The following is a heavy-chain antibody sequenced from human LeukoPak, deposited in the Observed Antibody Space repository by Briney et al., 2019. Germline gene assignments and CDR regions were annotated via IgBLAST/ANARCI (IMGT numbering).Heavy chain of an antibody. CDR1: GYTFTGYY. CDR2: INPNSGGT. CDR3: ARGSVAGRDYYYMDV. J-gene: IGHJ6*03. D-gene: IGHD2-15*01. Sequence: AASVKVSCKASGYTFTGYYMHWVRQAPGQGLEWMGWINPNSGGTNYAQKFQGWVTMTRDTSISTAYMELSRLRSDDTAVYYCARGSVAGRDYYYMDVWGKGTTVTVS. V-gene: IGHV1-2*04.